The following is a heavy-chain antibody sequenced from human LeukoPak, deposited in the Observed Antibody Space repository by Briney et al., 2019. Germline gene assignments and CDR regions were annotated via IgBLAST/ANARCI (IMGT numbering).Heavy chain of an antibody. D-gene: IGHD5-18*01. CDR1: GYTFTSYD. Sequence: GASVKVSCKASGYTFTSYDINWVRQATGQGLKWMGWMNPNSGNTGYAQKFQGRVTMTRNTSISTAYMELSSLRSEDMAVYYCARGLRRRDSYGFFFFSYWGQGTLVTVSS. V-gene: IGHV1-8*01. CDR2: MNPNSGNT. CDR3: ARGLRRRDSYGFFFFSY. J-gene: IGHJ4*02.